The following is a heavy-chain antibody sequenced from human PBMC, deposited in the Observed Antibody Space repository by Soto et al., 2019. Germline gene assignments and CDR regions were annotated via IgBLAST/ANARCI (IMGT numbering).Heavy chain of an antibody. CDR2: ISSNGGST. CDR1: GFTFSSYA. Sequence: GGSLRLSCAASGFTFSSYAMSWVRQAPGKGLEYVSAISSNGGSTYYANSVKGRFTISRDNSKNTLYLQMGSLRAEDTAVYYCARAPGGPGLNWFDPWGQGTLVTVSS. CDR3: ARAPGGPGLNWFDP. J-gene: IGHJ5*02. V-gene: IGHV3-64*01.